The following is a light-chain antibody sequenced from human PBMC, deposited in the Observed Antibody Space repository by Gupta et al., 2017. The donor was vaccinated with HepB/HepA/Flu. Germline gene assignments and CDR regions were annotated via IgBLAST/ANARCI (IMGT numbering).Light chain of an antibody. J-gene: IGKJ1*01. CDR3: QQSFGNPLT. Sequence: DIQMTQSPSSLSASVGDRITITCRASQSISKYLNWYRQKPGKAPKLLIYATSNLQTRVPSTFSGSGSGTEFTLTISSLQSEDFATYYCQQSFGNPLTFGQGTKVEIK. V-gene: IGKV1-39*01. CDR1: QSISKY. CDR2: ATS.